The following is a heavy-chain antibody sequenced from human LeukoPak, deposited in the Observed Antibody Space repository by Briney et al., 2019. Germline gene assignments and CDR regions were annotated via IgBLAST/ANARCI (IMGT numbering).Heavy chain of an antibody. CDR3: AKIRGGNSYHLGPRGGMDG. J-gene: IGHJ6*02. CDR1: GFPFSSYA. Sequence: GGSLRLSCAASGFPFSSYAMSWVRQAPGKGLEWVSAISGSGGSTYYADSVKGRFTISRDNSKNTLYLQMNSLRAEDTAVYYCAKIRGGNSYHLGPRGGMDGWGQGTTVTVSS. CDR2: ISGSGGST. D-gene: IGHD5-18*01. V-gene: IGHV3-23*01.